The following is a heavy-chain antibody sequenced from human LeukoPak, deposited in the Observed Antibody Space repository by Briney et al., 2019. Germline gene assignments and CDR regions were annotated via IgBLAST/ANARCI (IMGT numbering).Heavy chain of an antibody. CDR1: GYTFTGYY. CDR2: INPNSGGT. D-gene: IGHD3-10*01. Sequence: GASVKVSCKASGYTFTGYYMHWVRQAPGQGLEWMGWINPNSGGTNYAQKFQGRVTMTRDTSISTAYMELSRLRSDDTAVYYCARGSLWFGELLPFDYWGQGTLVTVSS. V-gene: IGHV1-2*02. J-gene: IGHJ4*02. CDR3: ARGSLWFGELLPFDY.